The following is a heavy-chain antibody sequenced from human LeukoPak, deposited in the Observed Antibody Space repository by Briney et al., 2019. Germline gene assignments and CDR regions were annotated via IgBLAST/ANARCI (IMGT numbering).Heavy chain of an antibody. D-gene: IGHD3-16*02. J-gene: IGHJ5*02. V-gene: IGHV1-46*01. CDR2: INPTGGTT. Sequence: SVKVSCKASGYTFTTYYMHWVRQAPGQGLGGVAIINPTGGTTDYAQKFHGRITVTRDTSTSKVYMELTTLTSEDTAVYYCARDALSYDYSWGSYRHLGIDPWGQGTLVTVSS. CDR3: ARDALSYDYSWGSYRHLGIDP. CDR1: GYTFTTYY.